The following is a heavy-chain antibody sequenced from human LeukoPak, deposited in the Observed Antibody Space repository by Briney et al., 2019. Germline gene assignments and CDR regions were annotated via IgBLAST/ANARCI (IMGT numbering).Heavy chain of an antibody. J-gene: IGHJ3*02. CDR3: ARGAGYYDSSGYYPGAFDI. CDR1: GYTFTSYY. V-gene: IGHV1-46*01. CDR2: INPSGGST. Sequence: ASVTVSCKASGYTFTSYYMHWVRQAPGQGLEWMGIINPSGGSTSYAQKFQGRVTMTRDTSTSTVYMELSSLRSEDTAVYYCARGAGYYDSSGYYPGAFDIWGQGTMVTVSS. D-gene: IGHD3-22*01.